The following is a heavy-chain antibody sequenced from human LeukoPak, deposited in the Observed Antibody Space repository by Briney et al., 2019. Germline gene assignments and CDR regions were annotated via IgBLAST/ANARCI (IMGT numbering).Heavy chain of an antibody. Sequence: GSLRLSCAASGFTFSRHGINWVRQPPGKGLEWIGEINHSGTTNYNPSLKSRVTISVDTSKNQSSLKLSSVTAADTAVYYCARGGSSGWYIYNWFDPWGQGTLVTVSS. CDR1: GFTFSRHG. D-gene: IGHD6-19*01. V-gene: IGHV4-34*01. CDR3: ARGGSSGWYIYNWFDP. J-gene: IGHJ5*02. CDR2: INHSGTT.